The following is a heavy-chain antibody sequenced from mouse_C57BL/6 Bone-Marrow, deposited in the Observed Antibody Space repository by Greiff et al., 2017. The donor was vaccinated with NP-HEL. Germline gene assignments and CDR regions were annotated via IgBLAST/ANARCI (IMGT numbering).Heavy chain of an antibody. CDR3: ARNGYGSSLYWYFDV. CDR1: GYAFSSSW. D-gene: IGHD1-1*01. J-gene: IGHJ1*03. V-gene: IGHV1-82*01. Sequence: QVQLQQSGPELVKPGASVKISCKASGYAFSSSWMNWVKQRPGKGLEWIGRIYPGDGDTNYNGKFKGKATLTADKSSSTAYMQLSSLTSEDSAVYVCARNGYGSSLYWYFDVWGTGTTVTVSS. CDR2: IYPGDGDT.